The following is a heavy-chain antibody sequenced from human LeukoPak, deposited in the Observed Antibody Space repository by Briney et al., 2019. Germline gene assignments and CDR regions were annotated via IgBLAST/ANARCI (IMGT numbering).Heavy chain of an antibody. D-gene: IGHD2-2*01. CDR3: ARGGYCSSTSCPTNWFDP. CDR2: INAGNGNT. CDR1: GYTFTNYA. Sequence: GASVKVSCKASGYTFTNYAMHWVRQAPGQRLEWMGWINAGNGNTKYSQKFQDRVTITRDTSASTAYMELSSLRSEDTAVYYCARGGYCSSTSCPTNWFDPWGQGTLVTVSS. J-gene: IGHJ5*02. V-gene: IGHV1-3*01.